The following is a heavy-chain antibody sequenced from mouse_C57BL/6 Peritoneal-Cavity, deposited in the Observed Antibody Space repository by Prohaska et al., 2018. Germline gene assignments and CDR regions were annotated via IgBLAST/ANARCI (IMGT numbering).Heavy chain of an antibody. J-gene: IGHJ2*01. CDR1: GYSFTGYY. V-gene: IGHV1-42*01. D-gene: IGHD1-1*01. CDR3: ARFRSNYFDY. Sequence: SCKAYGYSFTGYYMNWVKQSPEKSLEWIGEIKPSTGGTTYNQKFKAKATLTVDKSSSTAYMQLKSLTSEDSAVYYCARFRSNYFDYWGQGTTLTVSS. CDR2: IKPSTGGT.